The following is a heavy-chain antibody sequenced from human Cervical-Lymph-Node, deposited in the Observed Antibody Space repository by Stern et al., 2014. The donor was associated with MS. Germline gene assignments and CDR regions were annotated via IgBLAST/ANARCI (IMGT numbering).Heavy chain of an antibody. J-gene: IGHJ3*01. CDR2: SRNKANGYTT. CDR1: GFIFSDHY. Sequence: EVQLVESGGGLVQPGGSLRLSCVVSGFIFSDHYMDWVRQAPGKGLEWVGRSRNKANGYTTEYAAPVKGRFTVSRDDSRNSLYLQMNSLKTEDTAVYYCAGYGVKYDAFDVWGQGTMVTVSS. CDR3: AGYGVKYDAFDV. V-gene: IGHV3-72*01. D-gene: IGHD4-23*01.